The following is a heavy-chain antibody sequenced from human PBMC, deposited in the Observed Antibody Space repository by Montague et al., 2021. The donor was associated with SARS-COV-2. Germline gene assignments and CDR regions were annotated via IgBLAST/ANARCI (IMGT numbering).Heavy chain of an antibody. V-gene: IGHV6-1*01. Sequence: CAISGDSVSSNLATWNWIRQSPSRGLEWLGRTYYRSKWYNDYAESVKSRITIDPDTSKHQFSLHLNSVTPEVTAVYYCARIPVGSKYYFDFWGQGTLVTVSS. J-gene: IGHJ4*02. D-gene: IGHD2-2*01. CDR3: ARIPVGSKYYFDF. CDR1: GDSVSSNLAT. CDR2: TYYRSKWYN.